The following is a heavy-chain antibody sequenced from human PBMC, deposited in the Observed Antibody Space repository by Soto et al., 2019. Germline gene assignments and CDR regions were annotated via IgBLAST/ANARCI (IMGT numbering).Heavy chain of an antibody. V-gene: IGHV3-74*01. D-gene: IGHD1-1*01. CDR1: GFTFSTYW. CDR2: INDVGSGT. Sequence: EVQLVESGGGLVQPGGSLRLSCAASGFTFSTYWMHWVRQAPGKGLVWVARINDVGSGTIYADSVKGRFTISRDNAKNTLYLQLNNLRAEDTAVYYCARDQTMPGPTTFDYCGQGTLVTVSS. J-gene: IGHJ4*02. CDR3: ARDQTMPGPTTFDY.